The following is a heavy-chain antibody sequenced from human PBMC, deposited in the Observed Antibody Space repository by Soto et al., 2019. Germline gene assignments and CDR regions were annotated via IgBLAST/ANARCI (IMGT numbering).Heavy chain of an antibody. V-gene: IGHV4-39*01. CDR1: GGSISSSSYY. CDR2: VYYRRRS. D-gene: IGHD2-8*01. J-gene: IGHJ4*02. Sequence: SETLSLTCTVSGGSISSSSYYWGWIRQSPGKGLEWIGSVYYRRRSYSKSSVKSRVTISVDTSKNQFSLNLNSVTASDTAVYFCVSQRTSVLTQAYFDYWGPGALVTVSS. CDR3: VSQRTSVLTQAYFDY.